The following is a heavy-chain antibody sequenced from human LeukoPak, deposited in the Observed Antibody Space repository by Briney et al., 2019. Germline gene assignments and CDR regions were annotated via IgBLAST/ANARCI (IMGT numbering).Heavy chain of an antibody. Sequence: PGGSLRLSRAASGFTFSSYAMHWVRQAPGKGLEWVAVISYDGSNKYYADSVKGRFTISRDNSKNTLYLQMNSLRAEDTAVYYCAIDPYCSSTSCYVFDHWGQGTLVTVSS. CDR2: ISYDGSNK. CDR3: AIDPYCSSTSCYVFDH. CDR1: GFTFSSYA. V-gene: IGHV3-30*01. J-gene: IGHJ4*02. D-gene: IGHD2-2*01.